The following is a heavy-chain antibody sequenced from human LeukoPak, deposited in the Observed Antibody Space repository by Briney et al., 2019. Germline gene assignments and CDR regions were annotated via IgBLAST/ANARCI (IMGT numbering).Heavy chain of an antibody. CDR2: MNPNSGNT. CDR3: ARIGDPYYMDV. V-gene: IGHV1-8*01. J-gene: IGHJ6*03. D-gene: IGHD3-10*01. CDR1: GYTFTSYD. Sequence: ASVKVSCKASGYTFTSYDINWVRQATGQGLGWMGRMNPNSGNTGYAQKFKGRVTMTRNTSISTAYMELSSLRSEDTAVYYCARIGDPYYMDVWGKGTTVTVSS.